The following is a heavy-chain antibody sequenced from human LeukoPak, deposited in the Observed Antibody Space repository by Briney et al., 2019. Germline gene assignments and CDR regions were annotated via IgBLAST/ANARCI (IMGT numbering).Heavy chain of an antibody. J-gene: IGHJ5*02. CDR3: ARGYSSSWYLNWFDP. V-gene: IGHV4-38-2*01. Sequence: SETLSLTCAVYGGSFSGYYWGWLRQPPGKGLEWIGSIYHSGSTYYNPSLKSQVTISVDTSKNQFSLKLTSVTAADTAVYYCARGYSSSWYLNWFDPWGQGTLVTVSS. CDR1: GGSFSGYY. CDR2: IYHSGST. D-gene: IGHD6-13*01.